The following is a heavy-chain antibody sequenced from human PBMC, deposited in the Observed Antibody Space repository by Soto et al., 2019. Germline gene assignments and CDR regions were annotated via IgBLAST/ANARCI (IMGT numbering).Heavy chain of an antibody. D-gene: IGHD6-6*01. CDR3: ARGYSSSAGGLYYYYGMDV. Sequence: QVQLVQSGAEVKKPGSSVKVSCKASGGTFSSYAISWVRQAPGQGLEWMGGIIPIFGTANYAQKFQGRVTITADESTSTAYRELSSLRSEDTAVYYCARGYSSSAGGLYYYYGMDVWGQGTTVTVSS. V-gene: IGHV1-69*12. J-gene: IGHJ6*02. CDR2: IIPIFGTA. CDR1: GGTFSSYA.